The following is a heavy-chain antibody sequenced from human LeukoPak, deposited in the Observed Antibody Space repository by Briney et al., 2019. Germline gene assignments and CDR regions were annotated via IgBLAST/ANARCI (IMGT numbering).Heavy chain of an antibody. D-gene: IGHD5-24*01. CDR2: ISAVNGVI. Sequence: GASVKVSCKASGYTFTGYYMHWVRQAPGRGLEWMGWISAVNGVIHPAQKFQDRVTLTTDTSTSTAYMELRSLRSDDTAVYYCAKDYNYVPDYWGQGTLITVSS. CDR1: GYTFTGYY. CDR3: AKDYNYVPDY. J-gene: IGHJ4*02. V-gene: IGHV1-18*04.